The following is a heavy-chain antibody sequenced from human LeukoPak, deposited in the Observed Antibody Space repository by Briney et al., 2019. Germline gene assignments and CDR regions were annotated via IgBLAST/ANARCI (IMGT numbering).Heavy chain of an antibody. CDR1: GYSISSGYY. D-gene: IGHD3-22*01. CDR2: IYHSGST. CDR3: ARERHLYGSFGYYAFDI. V-gene: IGHV4-38-2*02. Sequence: SETLSLTCTVSGYSISSGYYWGWIRQPPGKGLEWIGSIYHSGSTNYNPSLKSRVTISVDTSSNQLSLKLSSVTAADTAVYFCARERHLYGSFGYYAFDIWGQGTMVTVSS. J-gene: IGHJ3*02.